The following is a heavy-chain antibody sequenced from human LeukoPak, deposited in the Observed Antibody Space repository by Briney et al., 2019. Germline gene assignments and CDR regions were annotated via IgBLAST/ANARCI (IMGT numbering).Heavy chain of an antibody. J-gene: IGHJ3*02. D-gene: IGHD3-10*01. Sequence: GGSLRLSCAASGFTFSSYWMSWVRQAPGKGLEWMANIKQDGSEKYYVDSVKGRFTISRDNAKNSLYLQMNSLRAEDTAVYYCARDSPGHHGSGIDKAFDIWGQGTMVTVSS. V-gene: IGHV3-7*01. CDR2: IKQDGSEK. CDR1: GFTFSSYW. CDR3: ARDSPGHHGSGIDKAFDI.